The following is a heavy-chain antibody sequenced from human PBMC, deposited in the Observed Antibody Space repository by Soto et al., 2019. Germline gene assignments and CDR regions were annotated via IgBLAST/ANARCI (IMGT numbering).Heavy chain of an antibody. Sequence: SGPTLVNPTQTLTLTCTFSGFSLSTSGMCVSWIRQPPGKALEWLARIDWDDDKYYSTSLKTRLTISKDTSKNQVVLTMTNMDPVDKATYYCARIRPHPGHWNPFDYWGQGTLVTVS. CDR2: IDWDDDK. CDR3: ARIRPHPGHWNPFDY. V-gene: IGHV2-70*11. D-gene: IGHD1-1*01. CDR1: GFSLSTSGMC. J-gene: IGHJ4*02.